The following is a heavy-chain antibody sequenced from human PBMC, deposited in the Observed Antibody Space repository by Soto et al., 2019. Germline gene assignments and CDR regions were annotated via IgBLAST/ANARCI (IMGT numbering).Heavy chain of an antibody. CDR2: IITIFGTA. D-gene: IGHD3-22*01. Sequence: SVKASCKAPGGPFSSYAISWARHALGKRPEWMGGIITIFGTANYAQKFQVRVMITADASTSTDYPELSSLGSEDTAVYYCARAYYYASSCYYHRNGAWGHGGLVTVVS. J-gene: IGHJ4*01. CDR3: ARAYYYASSCYYHRNGA. CDR1: GGPFSSYA. V-gene: IGHV1-69*13.